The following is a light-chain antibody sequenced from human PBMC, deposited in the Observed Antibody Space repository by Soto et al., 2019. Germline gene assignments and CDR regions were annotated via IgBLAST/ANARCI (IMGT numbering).Light chain of an antibody. Sequence: EIVLTQSPATLSLSPGERATLSCRASQSVRSYLAWYQQKPGQAPRLLIYDASNMATGIPARFSGSGSGTDFTLTISSLEPEDFAVYYCQQRGNWPLTFGQGTRLEIK. CDR2: DAS. CDR1: QSVRSY. V-gene: IGKV3-11*01. CDR3: QQRGNWPLT. J-gene: IGKJ5*01.